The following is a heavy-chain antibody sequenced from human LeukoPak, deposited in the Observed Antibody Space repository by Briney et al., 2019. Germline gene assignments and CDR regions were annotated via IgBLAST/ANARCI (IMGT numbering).Heavy chain of an antibody. CDR3: ASRPGYSSSWYYGMDV. V-gene: IGHV4-59*08. D-gene: IGHD6-13*01. J-gene: IGHJ6*02. CDR2: IYYSGSA. Sequence: SETLSLTCTVSGASISSYYWSWIRQPPGKGLEWIGYIYYSGSANYNPSLTSRVTISLDTSKNQFSLNLTSVTAADTAVYYCASRPGYSSSWYYGMDVWGLGTTVTVSS. CDR1: GASISSYY.